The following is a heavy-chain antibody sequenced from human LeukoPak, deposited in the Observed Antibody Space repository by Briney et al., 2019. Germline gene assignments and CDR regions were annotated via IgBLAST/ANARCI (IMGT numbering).Heavy chain of an antibody. CDR1: GYTFTGYY. Sequence: GASVKVSCKASGYTFTGYYMHWVRQAPGQGLEWMGWINPNSGGTNYAQKFQGRVTMTRDTSISTAYMELSRLRSDDTAVYYCARVIFGVVIIGRWFDHWGQGTLVTVSS. J-gene: IGHJ5*02. D-gene: IGHD3-3*01. CDR2: INPNSGGT. CDR3: ARVIFGVVIIGRWFDH. V-gene: IGHV1-2*02.